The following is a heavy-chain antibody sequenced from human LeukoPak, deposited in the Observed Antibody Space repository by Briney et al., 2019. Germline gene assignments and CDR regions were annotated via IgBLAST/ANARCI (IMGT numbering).Heavy chain of an antibody. V-gene: IGHV3-7*01. CDR1: GFTFRNYW. D-gene: IGHD1-26*01. CDR3: ARGGPTVGTDY. J-gene: IGHJ4*02. Sequence: GGSLRLSCAGPGFTFRNYWMNWVRQAPGKGLEWVDNIKEDGSEKYYVDSVKGRFTVSRDNDKNSLYLQINSLRADDTAVYYCARGGPTVGTDYWGQGTLVTVSS. CDR2: IKEDGSEK.